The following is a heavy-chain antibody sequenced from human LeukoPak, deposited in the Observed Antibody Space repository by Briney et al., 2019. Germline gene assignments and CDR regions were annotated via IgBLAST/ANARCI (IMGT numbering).Heavy chain of an antibody. CDR1: GGSISTSNYY. V-gene: IGHV4-39*07. CDR2: IFYSGST. Sequence: PSETLSLTCTVSGGSISTSNYYWGWIRQPPGKGLEWIGNIFYSGSTYYNPSLKSRVTISVDTSKNQFSLKLSSVTAADTAVYYCARGRIAAAGISEYFQHWGQGTLVTVSS. J-gene: IGHJ1*01. D-gene: IGHD6-13*01. CDR3: ARGRIAAAGISEYFQH.